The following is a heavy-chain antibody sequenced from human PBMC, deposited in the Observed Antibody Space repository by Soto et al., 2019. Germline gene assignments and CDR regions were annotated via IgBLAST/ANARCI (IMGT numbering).Heavy chain of an antibody. V-gene: IGHV4-34*01. CDR2: INPGGST. Sequence: ETVSLTCAVQGGSFCGYYWTWIRQPPGTGLEWIGEINPGGSTYYNPSLKSRVTISVDTSKNQFSLKLTSVTAADTAVYYCARDKITGLFDYWGQGTLVTVSS. CDR1: GGSFCGYY. D-gene: IGHD2-8*02. J-gene: IGHJ4*02. CDR3: ARDKITGLFDY.